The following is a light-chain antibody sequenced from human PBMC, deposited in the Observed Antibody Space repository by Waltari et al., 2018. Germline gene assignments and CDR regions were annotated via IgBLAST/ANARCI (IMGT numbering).Light chain of an antibody. J-gene: IGKJ1*01. CDR2: GAS. Sequence: EIVMTQSPATLSVSPGERATLSCRASQSVRNNLVGYQQKPGQAPRLLIYGASTRVTGIPARFSGSGSGTEFTLTISSLQSEDFAVYYCQQYNNWPPWTFGQGTKVEIK. CDR3: QQYNNWPPWT. CDR1: QSVRNN. V-gene: IGKV3-15*01.